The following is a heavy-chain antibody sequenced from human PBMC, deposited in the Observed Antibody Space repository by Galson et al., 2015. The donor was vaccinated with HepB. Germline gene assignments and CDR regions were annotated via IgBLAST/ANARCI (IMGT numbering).Heavy chain of an antibody. Sequence: VKVSCKVSGYTLTELSMHWVRQAPGRGLEWMGGFDPEGGETITAQKFQGRVTMTEDTSTDTAYMELSSLRSEDTAVYYCATLGYCTSESCHNAAFDIWGQGTVVTVPS. CDR3: ATLGYCTSESCHNAAFDI. V-gene: IGHV1-24*01. J-gene: IGHJ3*02. CDR1: GYTLTELS. CDR2: FDPEGGET. D-gene: IGHD2-8*01.